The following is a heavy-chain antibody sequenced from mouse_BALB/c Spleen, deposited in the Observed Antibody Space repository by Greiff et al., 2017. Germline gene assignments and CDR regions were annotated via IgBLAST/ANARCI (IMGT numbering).Heavy chain of an antibody. CDR3: GAIYDGYFYAMDY. V-gene: IGHV14-3*02. CDR1: GFNIKDTY. Sequence: VQLQQSGAELVKPGASVKLSCTASGFNIKDTYMHWVKQRPEQGLEWIGRIDPANGNTKYDPKFQGKATITADTSSNTAYLQLSSLTSEVTAVYYCGAIYDGYFYAMDYWGQGTSVTVSS. D-gene: IGHD2-3*01. J-gene: IGHJ4*01. CDR2: IDPANGNT.